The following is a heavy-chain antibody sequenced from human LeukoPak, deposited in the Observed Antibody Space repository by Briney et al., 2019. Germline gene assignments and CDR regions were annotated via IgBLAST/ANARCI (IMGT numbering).Heavy chain of an antibody. CDR3: AKGDYYDSSSYYKLFDY. D-gene: IGHD3-22*01. CDR1: GFTFSSYA. V-gene: IGHV3-23*01. Sequence: GSLRLSCAASGFTFSSYAMSWVRQAPGKGLEWVSAISGSGGSTYYADSVKGRFTISRDNSKNTLYLHMNSLRAEDTAVYYCAKGDYYDSSSYYKLFDYWGQGTLVTVSS. CDR2: ISGSGGST. J-gene: IGHJ4*02.